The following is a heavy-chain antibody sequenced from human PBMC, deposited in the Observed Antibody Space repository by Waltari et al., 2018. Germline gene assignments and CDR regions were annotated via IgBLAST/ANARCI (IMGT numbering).Heavy chain of an antibody. D-gene: IGHD3-10*01. CDR3: AREYMVRGVIPSV. CDR1: GFTFSSYG. Sequence: QVQLVESGGGVVQPGRSLRLSCAASGFTFSSYGMHWVRQAPGKGLEWVAVIWYDGSNKYYADSVKGRFTISRDNSKNTLYLQMNSLRAEDTAVYYCAREYMVRGVIPSVWVQGTLVTVSS. CDR2: IWYDGSNK. J-gene: IGHJ4*02. V-gene: IGHV3-33*01.